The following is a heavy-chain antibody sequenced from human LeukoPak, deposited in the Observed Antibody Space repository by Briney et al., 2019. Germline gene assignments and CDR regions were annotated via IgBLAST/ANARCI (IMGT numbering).Heavy chain of an antibody. CDR1: GFTFSSYW. J-gene: IGHJ3*02. CDR2: INSDGSST. Sequence: GGSLRLSCAASGFTFSSYWMHWVRQAPGKGLVWVSRINSDGSSTSYADSVKGRFTISRDNAKNTLYLQMNSLRAEDTAVYYCAHSSGWSDAFDIWGQGTMVTVSS. V-gene: IGHV3-74*01. CDR3: AHSSGWSDAFDI. D-gene: IGHD6-19*01.